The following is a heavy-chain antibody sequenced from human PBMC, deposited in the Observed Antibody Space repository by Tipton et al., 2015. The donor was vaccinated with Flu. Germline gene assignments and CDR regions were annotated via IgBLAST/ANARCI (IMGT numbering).Heavy chain of an antibody. Sequence: TLSLTCTVSGYSISSGYYWGWIRQPPGKGLEWIGSIYHSGSTYYNPSFKSRVTISVDTSKNQFSLKLSSVTAADTAVYYCATRAYSSGWYMYFDYWGQGTLVTVSS. V-gene: IGHV4-38-2*02. J-gene: IGHJ4*02. D-gene: IGHD6-19*01. CDR3: ATRAYSSGWYMYFDY. CDR1: GYSISSGYY. CDR2: IYHSGST.